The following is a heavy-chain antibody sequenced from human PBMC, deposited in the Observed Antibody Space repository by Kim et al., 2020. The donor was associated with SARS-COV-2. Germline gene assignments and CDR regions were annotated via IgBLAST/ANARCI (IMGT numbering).Heavy chain of an antibody. CDR3: ARAPPGWDDDY. CDR1: GGSISSSSYY. Sequence: SETLSLTCTVSGGSISSSSYYWGWIRQPPGKGLEWIGSIYYSGSTYYNPSLKSRVTISIDTSKNQFSLKLSSVTAADTAVYYCARAPPGWDDDYWGQGTLVTVSS. D-gene: IGHD6-19*01. J-gene: IGHJ4*02. V-gene: IGHV4-39*01. CDR2: IYYSGST.